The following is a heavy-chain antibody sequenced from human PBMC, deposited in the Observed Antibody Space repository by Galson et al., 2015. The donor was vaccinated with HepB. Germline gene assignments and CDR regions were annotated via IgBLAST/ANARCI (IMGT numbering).Heavy chain of an antibody. CDR1: GSTFTSYG. CDR2: ISAYNGNT. D-gene: IGHD3-3*01. J-gene: IGHJ4*02. V-gene: IGHV1-18*01. Sequence: SVTVSCKASGSTFTSYGISWVRQAPGQGLEWMGWISAYNGNTNCAQKLQGRVTMTTDTSTSTAYMELRSLRSDDTAVYYCARARPQYYDFWSGYSPNQFDYWGQGTLVTVSS. CDR3: ARARPQYYDFWSGYSPNQFDY.